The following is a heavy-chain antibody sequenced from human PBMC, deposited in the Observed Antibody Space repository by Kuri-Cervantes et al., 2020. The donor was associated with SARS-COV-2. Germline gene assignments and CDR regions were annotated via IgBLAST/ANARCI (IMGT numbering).Heavy chain of an antibody. CDR3: AREPSGDGDYYYYYGMDV. D-gene: IGHD3-10*01. CDR2: ISYDGSNK. V-gene: IGHV3-30-3*01. J-gene: IGHJ6*02. CDR1: GFTFSSYA. Sequence: GRSLRLSCAASGFTFSSYAMHWVSQAPGKGLEWVAVISYDGSNKNYADSVKGRFTISRDNSKNTLYLQMNSLRAEDTAVYYCAREPSGDGDYYYYYGMDVWGQGTTVTVSS.